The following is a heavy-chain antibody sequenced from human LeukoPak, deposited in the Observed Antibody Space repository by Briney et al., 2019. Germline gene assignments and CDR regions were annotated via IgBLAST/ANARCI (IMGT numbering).Heavy chain of an antibody. Sequence: GASVKVSCKASGYTFTDYYIHWVRQAPGQGLEWMAFVNPDSGDSYSAPKFQGRVTMTRDTSTTTASMELKWLTSDDTAVYYCATGVATAFTYWGQGTLLTVSS. CDR3: ATGVATAFTY. J-gene: IGHJ4*02. CDR2: VNPDSGDS. V-gene: IGHV1-2*02. D-gene: IGHD5-12*01. CDR1: GYTFTDYY.